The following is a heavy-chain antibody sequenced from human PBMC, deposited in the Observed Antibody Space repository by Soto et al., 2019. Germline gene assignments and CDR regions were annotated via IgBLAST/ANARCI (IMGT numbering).Heavy chain of an antibody. D-gene: IGHD1-20*01. CDR3: ARGRDITGTTRPIDY. CDR1: GGSISSGGYS. Sequence: SETLSLTCAVSGGSISSGGYSWSWIRQPPGKGLEWIGYIYHSGSTYYNPSLKSRVTISVDRSKNQFSLKLSSVTAADTAVYYCARGRDITGTTRPIDYWGQGTLVTVSS. CDR2: IYHSGST. V-gene: IGHV4-30-2*01. J-gene: IGHJ4*02.